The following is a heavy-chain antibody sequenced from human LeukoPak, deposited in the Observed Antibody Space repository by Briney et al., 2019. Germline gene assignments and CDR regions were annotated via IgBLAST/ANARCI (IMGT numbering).Heavy chain of an antibody. CDR2: IKQDGSEK. CDR1: GFTVSSNY. J-gene: IGHJ4*02. Sequence: GGSLILSCAASGFTVSSNYMSWVRQAPGKGLEWVANIKQDGSEKYYVDSVKGRFTISRDNAKNSLYLQMNSLRAEDTAVYYCARDDNWNYEDYWGQGTLVTVSS. V-gene: IGHV3-7*01. CDR3: ARDDNWNYEDY. D-gene: IGHD1-7*01.